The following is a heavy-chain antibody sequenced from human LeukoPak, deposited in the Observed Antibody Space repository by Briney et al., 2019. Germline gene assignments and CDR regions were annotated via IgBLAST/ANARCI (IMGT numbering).Heavy chain of an antibody. D-gene: IGHD5-12*01. CDR1: GGSMSSFY. J-gene: IGHJ3*02. CDR3: ARDRLTLVGAFDI. Sequence: SETLSLTCTVSGGSMSSFYWSWIRQPPGKGLERIGYIYYSGNTNYDPSLQSRVTISVDTSKNQFSLKLSSVTAADTAVYYCARDRLTLVGAFDIWGQGTMVTVSS. CDR2: IYYSGNT. V-gene: IGHV4-59*12.